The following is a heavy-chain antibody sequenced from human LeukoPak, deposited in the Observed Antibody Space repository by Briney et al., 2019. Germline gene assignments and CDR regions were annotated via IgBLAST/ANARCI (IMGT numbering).Heavy chain of an antibody. CDR2: INTNTGNP. V-gene: IGHV7-4-1*02. CDR1: GYTFTTYA. D-gene: IGHD2-8*01. CDR3: ARVPFVVMGVTGNWFDP. J-gene: IGHJ5*02. Sequence: EASVKVSCKASGYTFTTYAINWVRQAPGQGLEWMGWINTNTGNPTYAQGFAGRFVFSLDTFVSTAYLQISSLKADDTAVYYCARVPFVVMGVTGNWFDPWGQGTLVTVPS.